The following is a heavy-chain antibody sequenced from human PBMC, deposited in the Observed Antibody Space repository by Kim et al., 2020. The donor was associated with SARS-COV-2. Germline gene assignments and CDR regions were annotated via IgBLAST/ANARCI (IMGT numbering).Heavy chain of an antibody. D-gene: IGHD3-10*01. Sequence: VSVKSRITINPDTSKNQFSLQLNSVTPEDTAVYYCARDLRVRGVIYCFDPWGQGTLVTVSS. CDR3: ARDLRVRGVIYCFDP. J-gene: IGHJ5*02. V-gene: IGHV6-1*01.